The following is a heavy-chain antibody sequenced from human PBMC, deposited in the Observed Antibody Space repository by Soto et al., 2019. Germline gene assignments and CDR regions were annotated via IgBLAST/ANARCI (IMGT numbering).Heavy chain of an antibody. CDR3: AKVPTYYYDSSGYYPIDYFDY. D-gene: IGHD3-22*01. CDR2: ISYDGSNK. J-gene: IGHJ4*02. Sequence: GGSLRLSCAASGFTFSSYGMHWVRQAPGKGLEWVAVISYDGSNKYYADSVKGRFTISRDNSKNTLYLQMNGLRAEDTAVYYCAKVPTYYYDSSGYYPIDYFDYWGQGTLVTVSS. CDR1: GFTFSSYG. V-gene: IGHV3-30*18.